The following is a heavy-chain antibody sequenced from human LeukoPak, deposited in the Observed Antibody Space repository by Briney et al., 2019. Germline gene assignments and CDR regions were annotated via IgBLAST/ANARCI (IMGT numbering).Heavy chain of an antibody. J-gene: IGHJ6*02. V-gene: IGHV4-59*08. CDR2: IYYTGVI. CDR1: GGSITGGYY. Sequence: SETLSLTCTVSGGSITGGYYWCWIRQPPGKGLEWIGHIYYTGVINYDPSFKSRVTMLVDTSKNQFSLKVTSVTAADTAAYYCARLTRLAPVGTTYYHSLDVWGQGSTVTVSS. CDR3: ARLTRLAPVGTTYYHSLDV. D-gene: IGHD2-2*01.